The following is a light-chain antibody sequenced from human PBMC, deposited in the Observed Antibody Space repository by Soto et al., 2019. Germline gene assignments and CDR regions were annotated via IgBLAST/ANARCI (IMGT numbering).Light chain of an antibody. CDR1: QSVSSN. V-gene: IGKV3-15*01. J-gene: IGKJ1*01. CDR2: GAS. Sequence: EIVMTQSPATLSVSPGERATLSCGASQSVSSNLAWYQQKPGQAPRLLIYGASTRATGIPARFSGSGSGTEFTLTISSLQSEDFAVYYCQQYNSWPSFGQGTKV. CDR3: QQYNSWPS.